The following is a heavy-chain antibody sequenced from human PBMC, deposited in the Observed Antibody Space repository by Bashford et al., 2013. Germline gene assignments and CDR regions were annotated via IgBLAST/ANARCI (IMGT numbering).Heavy chain of an antibody. J-gene: IGHJ6*02. CDR3: GRYGSGSLLSFAPTYGVDV. CDR2: VYYDGDA. D-gene: IGHD3-10*01. CDR1: VAPSAVVVTY. V-gene: IGHV4-39*01. Sequence: SVDPVPHLHCRLVAPSAVVVTYWGWFRQSPGKGVGVASGEVYYDGDANYNPYPSGVGVTIAIDTSKNQFFLTLRYVIAADTAVYFCGRYGSGSLLSFAPTYGVDVWGQGTAVTVSS.